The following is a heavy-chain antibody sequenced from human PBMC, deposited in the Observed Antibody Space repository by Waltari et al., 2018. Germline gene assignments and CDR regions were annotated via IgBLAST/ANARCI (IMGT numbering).Heavy chain of an antibody. CDR3: ARDPGLRFLLAPVIMLGMDV. V-gene: IGHV4-39*07. Sequence: QLQLQESGPGLVKPSETLSLTCTVSGCSISSSSYYWGWIRQPPGKGLEWIGSIYCSGSSYLDPPLKTRVPRPVDTSKNQVALRLCSVPAADTAVYCCARDPGLRFLLAPVIMLGMDVWGQGTTVTVSS. J-gene: IGHJ6*02. CDR1: GCSISSSSYY. D-gene: IGHD3-3*01. CDR2: IYCSGSS.